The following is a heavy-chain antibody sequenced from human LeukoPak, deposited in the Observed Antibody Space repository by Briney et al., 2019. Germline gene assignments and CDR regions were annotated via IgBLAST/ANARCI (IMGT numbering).Heavy chain of an antibody. V-gene: IGHV3-48*02. CDR2: ISSSSSAI. D-gene: IGHD5-12*01. Sequence: GGSLRLSCAASAFTFSSYSMNWVRQAPGKGLEWLSYISSSSSAIYYADSVKGRFTISRDNAKNSLYLQMNSLRDEDTAVYYCARGGSGYGDYSYIFGLDVWGQGTTVTVSS. CDR3: ARGGSGYGDYSYIFGLDV. J-gene: IGHJ6*02. CDR1: AFTFSSYS.